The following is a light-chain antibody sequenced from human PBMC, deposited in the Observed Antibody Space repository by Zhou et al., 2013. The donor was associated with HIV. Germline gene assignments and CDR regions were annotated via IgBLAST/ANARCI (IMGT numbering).Light chain of an antibody. CDR3: MQGINFT. J-gene: IGKJ5*01. CDR1: RSLLFKNGKTY. V-gene: IGKV2-29*02. Sequence: EIVLTQTPVSLSVTPGQPAAISCKSSRSLLFKNGKTYLSWYLQRPGQAPQLLISEVSSRLSGVSSRFSGSGSGTDFTLKISRVEPEDVGVYYCMQGINFTFGQGTRLEIK. CDR2: EVS.